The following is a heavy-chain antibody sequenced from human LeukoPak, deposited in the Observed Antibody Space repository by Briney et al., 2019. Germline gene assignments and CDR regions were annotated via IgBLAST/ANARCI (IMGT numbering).Heavy chain of an antibody. CDR3: ARNIAVAGRGDYMDV. J-gene: IGHJ6*03. D-gene: IGHD6-19*01. CDR1: GYSISSGYY. CDR2: KYYSGST. Sequence: KPSETLSLTCTVSGYSISSGYYGGWIRQPPGKGLEWIGSKYYSGSTYYNPSLKNRVTISVDTSKNQFSLKLSSVTAADTAVYYCARNIAVAGRGDYMDVWGKGTTVTISS. V-gene: IGHV4-38-2*02.